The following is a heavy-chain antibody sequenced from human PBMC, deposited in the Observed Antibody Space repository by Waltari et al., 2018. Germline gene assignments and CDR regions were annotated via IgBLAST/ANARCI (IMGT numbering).Heavy chain of an antibody. CDR1: GFTFSSYA. CDR2: IRANGGYT. V-gene: IGHV3-23*01. CDR3: AKDQFFEANWGPGGPDY. J-gene: IGHJ4*02. D-gene: IGHD7-27*01. Sequence: EVQLLESGGGLVQPWGSLRLSCAASGFTFSSYAMSWVRQAPGKGLEWVSAIRANGGYTYYADSVKGRFTISRDNSKNTLYLQMNSLRAEDTAVYYCAKDQFFEANWGPGGPDYWGQGTLVTVSS.